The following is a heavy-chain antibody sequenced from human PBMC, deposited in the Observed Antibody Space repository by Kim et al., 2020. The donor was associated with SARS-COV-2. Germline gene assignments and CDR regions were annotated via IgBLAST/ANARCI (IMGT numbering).Heavy chain of an antibody. CDR2: INPSGGST. D-gene: IGHD3-10*01. V-gene: IGHV1-46*01. Sequence: ASVKVSCKASRYTFTSYYMHWVRQAPGQGLEWMGIINPSGGSTSYAQKFQGRVTMTRDTSTSTVYMELSSLRSEDTAVYYCARDLWFGELRGEKQNWFDPWGQGTLVTVSS. CDR1: RYTFTSYY. J-gene: IGHJ5*02. CDR3: ARDLWFGELRGEKQNWFDP.